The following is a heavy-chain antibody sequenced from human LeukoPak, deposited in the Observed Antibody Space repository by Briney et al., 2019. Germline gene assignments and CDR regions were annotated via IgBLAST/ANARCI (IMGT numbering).Heavy chain of an antibody. Sequence: SETLSLTCTVSGGSISSSGYYWSWIRQPPGKGLEWIGEINHSGSTNYNPSLKSRVTISVDTSKNQFSLKLSSVTAADTAVYYCARRRPYCSSTSCYRGGWFDPWGQGTLVTVSS. V-gene: IGHV4-39*07. D-gene: IGHD2-2*02. CDR2: INHSGST. CDR3: ARRRPYCSSTSCYRGGWFDP. J-gene: IGHJ5*02. CDR1: GGSISSSGYY.